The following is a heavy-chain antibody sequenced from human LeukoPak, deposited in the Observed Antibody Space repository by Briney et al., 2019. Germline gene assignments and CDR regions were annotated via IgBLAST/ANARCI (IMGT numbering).Heavy chain of an antibody. CDR2: ITPFNGNT. V-gene: IGHV1-45*02. CDR3: ARDVGATRRFDY. J-gene: IGHJ4*02. Sequence: SVKVSCKASGYTFTYRYLHWVRQAPGQALEWMGWITPFNGNTNYAQKFQDRVTITRDRSMSTAYMELRSLRSDDTAVYYCARDVGATRRFDYWGQGTLVTVSS. CDR1: GYTFTYRY. D-gene: IGHD1-26*01.